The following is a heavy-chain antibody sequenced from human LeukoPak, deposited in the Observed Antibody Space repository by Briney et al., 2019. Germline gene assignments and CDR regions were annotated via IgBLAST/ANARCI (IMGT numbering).Heavy chain of an antibody. Sequence: SQTLSLTCTVSGGSISSGDYYWSWIRQPPGKGLEWIGYIYYSGSTYYNPSLKSRVTISVDTSKNQFSLKLSSVTAADTAVYYCARGGTYYYDSSGSFDYWGQGTLVTVSS. CDR2: IYYSGST. J-gene: IGHJ4*02. D-gene: IGHD3-22*01. CDR3: ARGGTYYYDSSGSFDY. V-gene: IGHV4-30-4*01. CDR1: GGSISSGDYY.